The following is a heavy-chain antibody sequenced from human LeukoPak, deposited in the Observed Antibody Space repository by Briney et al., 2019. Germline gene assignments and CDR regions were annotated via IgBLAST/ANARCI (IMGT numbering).Heavy chain of an antibody. J-gene: IGHJ3*02. D-gene: IGHD3-10*01. V-gene: IGHV4-59*01. Sequence: SETLSLTCTVSGGPISSYYWSWIRQPPGKGLEWIGYIYYSGRTNYNPSLKSRVTISVDTSKNQFSLKLSSVTAADTAVYYCARAKFGSVPAFDIWGQGTMVTVSS. CDR1: GGPISSYY. CDR2: IYYSGRT. CDR3: ARAKFGSVPAFDI.